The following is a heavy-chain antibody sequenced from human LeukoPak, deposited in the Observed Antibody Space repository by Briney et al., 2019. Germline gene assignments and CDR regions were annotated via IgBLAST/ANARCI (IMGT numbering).Heavy chain of an antibody. CDR1: GFTFSSYA. V-gene: IGHV3-23*01. CDR2: ISGSGGST. Sequence: GGSLRLSCAASGFTFSSYAMSWVRQAPGKGLEWVSAISGSGGSTYYADSVKGRFTISRDNSKNTLYLQMNSLKAEDTSVYYCARDREIWLTHHWFDPWGQGTLVTVSS. J-gene: IGHJ5*02. D-gene: IGHD5-24*01. CDR3: ARDREIWLTHHWFDP.